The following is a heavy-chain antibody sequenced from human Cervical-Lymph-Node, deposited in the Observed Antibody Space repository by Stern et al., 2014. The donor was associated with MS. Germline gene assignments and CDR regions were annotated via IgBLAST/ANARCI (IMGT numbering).Heavy chain of an antibody. V-gene: IGHV4-31*11. Sequence: QLQLQESGPGLVKSSQTLSLTCAVSGGSISNDGFYWSWIRQHPGKGLEWIGYIHYSGNTYSNPSLKSRLSMSLDTSKNHFSLRLTSVTAADTAVYFCARDIQNWHFDVWGRGTLVTVSS. J-gene: IGHJ2*01. CDR3: ARDIQNWHFDV. CDR1: GGSISNDGFY. CDR2: IHYSGNT.